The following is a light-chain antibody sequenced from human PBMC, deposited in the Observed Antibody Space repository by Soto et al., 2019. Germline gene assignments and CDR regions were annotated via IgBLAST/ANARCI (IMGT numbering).Light chain of an antibody. V-gene: IGKV3D-15*01. CDR3: QQYYDWPRT. CDR2: GAS. Sequence: EIVMTQSPATLSVSPGERATLSCRASQSVSSSLAWYQQKPGRAPRLLMYGASTRATGIPARFGGAGSGTEFTLTISSLQSEDFAVYFCQQYYDWPRTFGQGTKVEI. J-gene: IGKJ1*01. CDR1: QSVSSS.